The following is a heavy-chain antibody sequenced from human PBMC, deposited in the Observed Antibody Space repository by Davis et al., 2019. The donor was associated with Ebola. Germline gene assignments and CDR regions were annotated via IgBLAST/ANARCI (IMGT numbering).Heavy chain of an antibody. D-gene: IGHD1-26*01. CDR3: ASLSGTSGLDY. CDR2: ISSSSSTI. J-gene: IGHJ4*02. CDR1: GFTVSSNY. Sequence: GESLKISCAASGFTVSSNYMSWVRQAPGKGLEWVSYISSSSSTIYYADSVKGRFTISRDNAKNSLYLQMNSLRAEDTAVYYCASLSGTSGLDYWGQGTLVTVSS. V-gene: IGHV3-48*01.